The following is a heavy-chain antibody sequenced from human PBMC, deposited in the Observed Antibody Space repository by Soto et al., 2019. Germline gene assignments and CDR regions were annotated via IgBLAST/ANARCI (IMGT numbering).Heavy chain of an antibody. J-gene: IGHJ4*02. D-gene: IGHD6-13*01. CDR1: GFTFSSYA. CDR3: ARRGPGTYFDY. CDR2: ISGSGDST. Sequence: GGSLRLSCAASGFTFSSYAMNWVCQAPGKGLEWVSVISGSGDSTYYADSVKGRFTISRDNSKNTLYLQMNSLRAEDTAVYYYARRGPGTYFDYWGQGTLVTVSS. V-gene: IGHV3-23*01.